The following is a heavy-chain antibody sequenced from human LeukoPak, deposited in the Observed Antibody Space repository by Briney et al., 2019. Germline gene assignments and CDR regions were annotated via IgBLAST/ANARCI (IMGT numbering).Heavy chain of an antibody. V-gene: IGHV3-7*01. CDR2: IKQDGSEK. D-gene: IGHD3-3*01. CDR3: ARDRDDFWYYSYMDV. CDR1: GFTLSSYW. J-gene: IGHJ6*03. Sequence: GGSLRLSCAASGFTLSSYWMSWVRQAPAKGLAWVANIKQDGSEKFYVDSVKGRFTISRDNAKNSLYLQMNSLRAEDTAVYYCARDRDDFWYYSYMDVWGKGTTVTVSS.